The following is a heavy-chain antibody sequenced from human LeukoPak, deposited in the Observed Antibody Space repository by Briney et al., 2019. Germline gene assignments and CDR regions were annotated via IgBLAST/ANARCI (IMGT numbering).Heavy chain of an antibody. CDR2: IWYDGSNK. Sequence: PGRSLRLSCAASGFTFSSYGMHWVRQAPGKGLEWLAVIWYDGSNKYYADSVKGRFTISRDNSKNTLYLQMNSLRAEDTAVYYCARDLGRRTLYYFDYWGQGTLVTVSS. D-gene: IGHD1-26*01. CDR3: ARDLGRRTLYYFDY. CDR1: GFTFSSYG. J-gene: IGHJ4*02. V-gene: IGHV3-33*01.